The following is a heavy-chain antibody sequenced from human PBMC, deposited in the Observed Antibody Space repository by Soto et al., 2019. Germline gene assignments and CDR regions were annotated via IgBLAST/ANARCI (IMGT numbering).Heavy chain of an antibody. CDR3: ASSLLVGYGLEGESD. D-gene: IGHD5-18*01. CDR1: GYTFTSYG. Sequence: QVQLVQSGAEVKKPGASVKVSCKASGYTFTSYGISWVRQAPGQGLEWMGWISAYNGNTNYAQKLQGRVTMTTATSTSTGYMELRSLRSDDTAVYYCASSLLVGYGLEGESDWGQGTLVTVSS. V-gene: IGHV1-18*01. J-gene: IGHJ4*02. CDR2: ISAYNGNT.